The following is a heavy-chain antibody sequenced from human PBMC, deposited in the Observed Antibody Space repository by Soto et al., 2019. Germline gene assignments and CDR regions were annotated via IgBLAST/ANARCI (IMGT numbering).Heavy chain of an antibody. CDR2: ISNSGTT. J-gene: IGHJ5*02. D-gene: IGHD5-12*01. CDR1: GDSISSAYNY. V-gene: IGHV4-30-4*02. CDR3: ARGRGYSYGLDP. Sequence: SDTLSLTCTVSGDSISSAYNYWSLIRQHPEEGLEWIGFISNSGTTSYSQSLKSRLAISLNTSTNPFSLSLPSVTAADTAVYCCARGRGYSYGLDPWGQGTLVTASS.